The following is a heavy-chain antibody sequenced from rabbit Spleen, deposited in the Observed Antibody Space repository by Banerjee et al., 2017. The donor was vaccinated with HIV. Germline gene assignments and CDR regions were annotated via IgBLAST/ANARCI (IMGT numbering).Heavy chain of an antibody. D-gene: IGHD6-1*01. J-gene: IGHJ4*01. CDR2: IYADSSGST. CDR1: GFSFSSSYY. Sequence: QSLEESGGDLVKPEGSLTLTCTASGFSFSSSYYMCWVRQAPGKGLEYIACIYADSSGSTVYASWAKGRFTISKTSSTTVTLEMTSLTAADTATYFCARLFAYAGYAGFGYATLDYFNLWGQGTLVTVS. CDR3: ARLFAYAGYAGFGYATLDYFNL. V-gene: IGHV1S40*01.